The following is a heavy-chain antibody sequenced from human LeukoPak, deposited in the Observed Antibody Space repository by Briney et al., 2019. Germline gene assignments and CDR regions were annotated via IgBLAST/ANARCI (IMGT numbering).Heavy chain of an antibody. D-gene: IGHD3-10*01. J-gene: IGHJ3*02. CDR1: GGTFSSYA. CDR3: ARGSRITMVRGVITPNMDAFDI. CDR2: IIPIFGTA. Sequence: ASVKVSCKASGGTFSSYAISSVRQAPGQRLEWMGGIIPIFGTANYAQKFQGRVTITANESTSTAYMELSSLRSEDTAVYYCARGSRITMVRGVITPNMDAFDIWGQGTMVTVSS. V-gene: IGHV1-69*13.